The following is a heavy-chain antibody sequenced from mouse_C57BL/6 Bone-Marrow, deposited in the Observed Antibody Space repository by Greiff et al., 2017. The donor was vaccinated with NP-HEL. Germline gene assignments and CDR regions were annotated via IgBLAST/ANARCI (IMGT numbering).Heavy chain of an antibody. CDR3: AREGGLRRRTYAMDY. CDR1: GFTFSDYS. CDR2: INYDGSST. J-gene: IGHJ4*01. D-gene: IGHD2-4*01. V-gene: IGHV5-16*01. Sequence: EVQRVESEGGLVQPGSSMKLSCTASGFTFSDYSMAWVRQVPEKGLEWVANINYDGSSTYYLDSLKSRFIISRDNAKNILYLQMSSQKSEDTATYYCAREGGLRRRTYAMDYWGQGTSVTVSS.